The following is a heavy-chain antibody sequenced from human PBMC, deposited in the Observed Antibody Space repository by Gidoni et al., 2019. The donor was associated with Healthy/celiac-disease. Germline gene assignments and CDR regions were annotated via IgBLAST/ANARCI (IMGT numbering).Heavy chain of an antibody. CDR1: GGTFSSYA. D-gene: IGHD4-17*01. CDR2: IIPIFGTA. Sequence: QVQLVQSGAEVKKPGSSVKVSCKASGGTFSSYAISWVRQAPGQGLEWMGGIIPIFGTANYAKKFQGRVTITADKSTSTAYMERSSLRSEDTAVYYGAREHGDYYFDDWGQGTLVTVSS. V-gene: IGHV1-69*06. CDR3: AREHGDYYFDD. J-gene: IGHJ4*02.